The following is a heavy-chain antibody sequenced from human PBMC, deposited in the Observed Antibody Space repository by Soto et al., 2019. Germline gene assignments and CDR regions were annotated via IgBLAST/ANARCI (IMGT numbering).Heavy chain of an antibody. CDR3: ARDGRVAALNYFDY. CDR1: GYTFTSYG. CDR2: ISAYNGNT. J-gene: IGHJ4*02. D-gene: IGHD6-6*01. V-gene: IGHV1-18*01. Sequence: GASVKVSCKASGYTFTSYGISWVRQAPGQGLEWMGWISAYNGNTNYAQKLQGRVTMTTDTSTSTAYMELRSLRSDDTAVYHCARDGRVAALNYFDYWGQGTLVTVSS.